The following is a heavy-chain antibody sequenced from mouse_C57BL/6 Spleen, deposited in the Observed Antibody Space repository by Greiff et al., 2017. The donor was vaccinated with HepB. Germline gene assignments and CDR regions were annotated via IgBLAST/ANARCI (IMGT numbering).Heavy chain of an antibody. J-gene: IGHJ1*03. Sequence: EVQGVESGGGLVQPGGSLKLSCAASGFTFSDYYMYWVRQTPEKRLEWVAYISNGGGSTYYPDTVKGRFTISRDNAKNTLYLQMSRLKSEDTAMYYCARVTTRDWYFDVWGTGTTVTVSS. CDR2: ISNGGGST. D-gene: IGHD1-1*01. CDR1: GFTFSDYY. V-gene: IGHV5-12*01. CDR3: ARVTTRDWYFDV.